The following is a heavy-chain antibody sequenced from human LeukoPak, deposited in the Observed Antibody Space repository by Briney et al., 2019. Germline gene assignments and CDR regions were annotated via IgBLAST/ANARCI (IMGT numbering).Heavy chain of an antibody. D-gene: IGHD3-3*01. CDR1: GGSISSYY. V-gene: IGHV4-59*01. J-gene: IGHJ5*02. CDR3: ARVGGDYDFWSGYYVVDWFDP. Sequence: PSETLSLTCTVSGGSISSYYWSWIRRPPGKGLEWIGYIYYSGSTNYNPSLKSRVTISVDTSKNQFSLKLSSVTAADTAVYYCARVGGDYDFWSGYYVVDWFDPWGQGTLVTVSS. CDR2: IYYSGST.